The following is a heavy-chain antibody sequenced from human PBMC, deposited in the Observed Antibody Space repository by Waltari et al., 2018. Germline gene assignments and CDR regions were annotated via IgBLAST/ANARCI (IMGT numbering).Heavy chain of an antibody. D-gene: IGHD5-12*01. V-gene: IGHV1-8*02. CDR3: ARGRDVYAGFDYNWFDP. Sequence: QVQLLQSGAEVKKPGASVKVSCQASGYTFTTYEINWVRQASGQGLEGKGWMNPNTGDTGFAQRFQGRVTMTRDTSFNTAYIELSTLTSEETALYYCARGRDVYAGFDYNWFDPWGPGTLVTVSS. CDR1: GYTFTTYE. J-gene: IGHJ5*02. CDR2: MNPNTGDT.